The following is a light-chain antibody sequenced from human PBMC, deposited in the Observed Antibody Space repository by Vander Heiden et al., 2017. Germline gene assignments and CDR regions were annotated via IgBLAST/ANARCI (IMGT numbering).Light chain of an antibody. J-gene: IGKJ4*01. CDR3: QQRRSWPLT. V-gene: IGKV3-11*01. CDR2: DAS. CDR1: QSVSSS. Sequence: EIVLTQSPVTLSLSPGERATLSCRASQSVSSSLVWYQQKPGQAPRLLIYDASNRATGIPAKFSGSGSGTDFTLTISSLEPEDFAVYYCQQRRSWPLTFGGGTKVDIK.